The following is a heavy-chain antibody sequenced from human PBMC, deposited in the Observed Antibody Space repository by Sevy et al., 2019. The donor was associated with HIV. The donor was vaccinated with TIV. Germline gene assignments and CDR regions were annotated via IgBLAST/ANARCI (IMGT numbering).Heavy chain of an antibody. D-gene: IGHD3-10*01. Sequence: ASLKVSCKASGGTFSSYAISWVRQAPGQGLEWMGGIIPIFGTANYAQKFKGRVTITADESTSTAYMELSSLRSEDTAVYYCARVREGGYLDYWGQGTLVTVSS. CDR1: GGTFSSYA. CDR3: ARVREGGYLDY. CDR2: IIPIFGTA. V-gene: IGHV1-69*13. J-gene: IGHJ4*02.